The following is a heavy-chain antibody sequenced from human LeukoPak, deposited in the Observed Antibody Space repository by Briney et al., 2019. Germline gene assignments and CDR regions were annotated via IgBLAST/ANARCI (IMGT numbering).Heavy chain of an antibody. D-gene: IGHD2-2*01. J-gene: IGHJ4*02. CDR2: INHSGST. Sequence: SETLSLTCAVYGGSFSGYYWSWIRQPPGKGLEWIGEINHSGSTNYSPSLKSRVTISVDTSKNQFSLKLSSVTAADTAVYYCARLRPLGVVPAGGTAIDYWGQGTLVTVSS. CDR1: GGSFSGYY. V-gene: IGHV4-34*01. CDR3: ARLRPLGVVPAGGTAIDY.